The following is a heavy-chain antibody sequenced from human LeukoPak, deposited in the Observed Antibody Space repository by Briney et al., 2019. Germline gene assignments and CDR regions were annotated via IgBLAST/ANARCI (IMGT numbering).Heavy chain of an antibody. Sequence: GGSLRLSCAASGFTFSSYAMSWVRQPPGKGLEWVSAISGSGGSTYYADSVKGRFTVSRDNSKNTLYLQMNSLRAGDTAVYYCAKARDYDFWSGLFDPWGQGTLVTVSS. CDR2: ISGSGGST. J-gene: IGHJ5*02. V-gene: IGHV3-23*01. CDR1: GFTFSSYA. D-gene: IGHD3-3*01. CDR3: AKARDYDFWSGLFDP.